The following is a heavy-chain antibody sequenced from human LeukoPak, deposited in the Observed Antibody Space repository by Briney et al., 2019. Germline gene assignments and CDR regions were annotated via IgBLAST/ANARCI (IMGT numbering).Heavy chain of an antibody. Sequence: GGSLRLSCAASGFTFSSYWMSWVRQAPGKGLEWVAKIKQDGSEKYYGDSVKGRFTISRDNAKNSLYLQMNSLRVEDTALYYCARVRSVGGNPHAFNIWGQGTMVTVSS. CDR2: IKQDGSEK. CDR3: ARVRSVGGNPHAFNI. D-gene: IGHD4-23*01. CDR1: GFTFSSYW. V-gene: IGHV3-7*01. J-gene: IGHJ3*02.